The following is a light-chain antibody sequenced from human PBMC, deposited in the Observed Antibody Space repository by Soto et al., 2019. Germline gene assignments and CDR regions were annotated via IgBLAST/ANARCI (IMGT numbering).Light chain of an antibody. CDR1: SSNIGAGYD. CDR2: GNS. J-gene: IGLJ1*01. V-gene: IGLV1-40*01. Sequence: QAVVTQPPSVSGAPGQRVTISCTGSSSNIGAGYDVHGYQQLPGTAPKLPIYGNSNRPSGVPDRFSGSKSVTSASLAITGLQAEDEADYYCQSYDSSLSGYVFGTGTKVTVL. CDR3: QSYDSSLSGYV.